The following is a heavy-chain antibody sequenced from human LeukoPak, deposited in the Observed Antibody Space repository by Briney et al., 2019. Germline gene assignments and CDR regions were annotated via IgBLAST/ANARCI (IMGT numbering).Heavy chain of an antibody. CDR1: GFTFSSYA. D-gene: IGHD6-19*01. CDR2: ISYDGSNK. V-gene: IGHV3-30-3*01. J-gene: IGHJ3*02. CDR3: AREHLPSVAGTSTIISDAFDI. Sequence: GGSLRLSCAASGFTFSSYAMHWVRQAPGKGLEWVAVISYDGSNKYYADSVKGRFTISRDNSKNTLYLQMNSLRAEDTAVYYCAREHLPSVAGTSTIISDAFDIWGQGTVVTVSS.